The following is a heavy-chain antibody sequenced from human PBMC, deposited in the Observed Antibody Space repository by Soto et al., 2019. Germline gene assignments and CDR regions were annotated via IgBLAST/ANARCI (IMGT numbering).Heavy chain of an antibody. V-gene: IGHV1-46*01. CDR2: INPSGGST. CDR1: GYTFTSYY. CDR3: ARDRGYYDSSGYYLSFDY. J-gene: IGHJ4*02. D-gene: IGHD3-22*01. Sequence: QVQLVQSGAEVKKPGASVKVSCKASGYTFTSYYMHWVRQAPGQGLEWMGIINPSGGSTSYAQKFQGRVTMNRDTSTSTVYMELSSLRSEDTAVYYCARDRGYYDSSGYYLSFDYWGQGTLVTVSS.